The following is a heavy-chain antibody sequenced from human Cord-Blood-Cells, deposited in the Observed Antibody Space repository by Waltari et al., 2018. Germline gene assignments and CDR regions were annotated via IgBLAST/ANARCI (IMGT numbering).Heavy chain of an antibody. Sequence: QVQLQESGPGLVKPSETLSLTCAVSGYSISSGYYWGWIRQPPGKGLEWIGSIYHSGSTYYNPSPKSRVTISVDTSKNQFSLKLSSVTAADTAVYYCARDDIGDYYYYGMDVWGQGTTVTVSS. CDR2: IYHSGST. CDR1: GYSISSGYY. V-gene: IGHV4-38-2*02. J-gene: IGHJ6*02. D-gene: IGHD5-12*01. CDR3: ARDDIGDYYYYGMDV.